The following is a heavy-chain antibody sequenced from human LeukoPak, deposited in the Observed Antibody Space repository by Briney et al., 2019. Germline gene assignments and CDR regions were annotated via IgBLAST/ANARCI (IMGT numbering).Heavy chain of an antibody. CDR1: GYSFTSYW. Sequence: GESLKISCKGSGYSFTSYWIGGVRQMPGKGLEWMGIIYPGDSDTRYSPSFQGQVTISADKSISTAYLQWSSLKASDTAMYYCARRLTYYYDSSGYYGYWGQGTLVTVSS. CDR3: ARRLTYYYDSSGYYGY. V-gene: IGHV5-51*01. D-gene: IGHD3-22*01. J-gene: IGHJ4*02. CDR2: IYPGDSDT.